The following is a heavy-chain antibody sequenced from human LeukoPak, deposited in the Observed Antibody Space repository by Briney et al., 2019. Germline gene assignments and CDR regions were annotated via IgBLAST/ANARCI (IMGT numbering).Heavy chain of an antibody. J-gene: IGHJ3*02. D-gene: IGHD4-17*01. CDR2: IYHSGST. CDR1: GGSISSGGYY. V-gene: IGHV4-30-2*01. CDR3: AKDNYGDYSAFDI. Sequence: SQTLSLTCTVSGGSISSGGYYWSWIRQPPGKGLEWIGYIYHSGSTYYNPSLKSRVTISVDRSKNQFSLKLSSVTAADTALYYCAKDNYGDYSAFDIWGQGTMVTVSS.